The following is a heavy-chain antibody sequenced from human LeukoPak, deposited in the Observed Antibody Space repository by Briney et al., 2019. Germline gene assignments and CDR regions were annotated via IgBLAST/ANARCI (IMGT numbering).Heavy chain of an antibody. V-gene: IGHV4-39*01. Sequence: SETLSLTCTVSGGSMSSSSYYWGWIRQPPGKGLEWTGSIFYTGSTYYYPSLKSRVTISIDLSKNQFSLKMRSVTAADTAVYYCATLGYSYGTDYWGQGTLVTVSS. CDR3: ATLGYSYGTDY. CDR1: GGSMSSSSYY. CDR2: IFYTGST. D-gene: IGHD5-18*01. J-gene: IGHJ4*02.